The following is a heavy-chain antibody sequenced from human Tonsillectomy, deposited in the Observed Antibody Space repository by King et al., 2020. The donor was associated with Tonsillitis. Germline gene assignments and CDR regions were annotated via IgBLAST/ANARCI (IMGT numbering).Heavy chain of an antibody. J-gene: IGHJ4*02. Sequence: AQLVESGGGLVKPGGSLRLSCAASGFTFSNAWMSWVRQAPGKGLEWVGRIKSKTDGGTTDYAAPVKGRFTISRDDSKNTLYLQMNSLKTEDTAVYYCTTEVYYDILTGYFENFDYWGQGTLVTVSS. CDR3: TTEVYYDILTGYFENFDY. V-gene: IGHV3-15*01. CDR1: GFTFSNAW. D-gene: IGHD3-9*01. CDR2: IKSKTDGGTT.